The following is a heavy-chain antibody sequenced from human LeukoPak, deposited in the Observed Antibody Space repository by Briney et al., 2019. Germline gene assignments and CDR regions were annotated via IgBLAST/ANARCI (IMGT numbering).Heavy chain of an antibody. CDR1: GGSISNYY. D-gene: IGHD1-26*01. Sequence: SETLSLTCTVSGGSISNYYWSWIRQPPGKGLEWIGYIYYSGSTNYNPSLKSRVTISVDTSKNQSPLKLSSVTAADTAVYYCARRGSYYYGMDVWGQGTTVTVSS. J-gene: IGHJ6*02. CDR3: ARRGSYYYGMDV. CDR2: IYYSGST. V-gene: IGHV4-59*08.